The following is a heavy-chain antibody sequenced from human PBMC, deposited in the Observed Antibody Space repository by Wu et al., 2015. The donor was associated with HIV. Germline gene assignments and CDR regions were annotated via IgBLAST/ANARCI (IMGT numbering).Heavy chain of an antibody. CDR2: INSNRGNT. Sequence: QVQLLQSGAEVKKPGASVIISCKASGYTFTDYYIYWVRQAPGQGPEWMGWINSNRGNTNYAQKLQGRVTMTTDTSTSTAYMELRSLRSDDTAVYYCARDFDTSSRESDYGDMAFAYYYYGMDVWGQGTTVTVSS. D-gene: IGHD4-17*01. J-gene: IGHJ6*02. V-gene: IGHV1-18*04. CDR1: GYTFTDYY. CDR3: ARDFDTSSRESDYGDMAFAYYYYGMDV.